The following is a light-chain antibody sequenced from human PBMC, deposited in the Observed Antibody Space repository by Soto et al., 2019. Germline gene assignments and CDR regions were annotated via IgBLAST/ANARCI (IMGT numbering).Light chain of an antibody. V-gene: IGKV3D-15*01. CDR1: QSVGSN. J-gene: IGKJ4*01. CDR2: GAS. Sequence: EVVMTQSQATLSVSPGERATLSCRASQSVGSNLAWYQQKPGQAPRLLIYGASVRATGFPARFSGSGSGTEFTLTISSLQSEDFAIYYCQQYNEWPPLTFGGGTKVEIK. CDR3: QQYNEWPPLT.